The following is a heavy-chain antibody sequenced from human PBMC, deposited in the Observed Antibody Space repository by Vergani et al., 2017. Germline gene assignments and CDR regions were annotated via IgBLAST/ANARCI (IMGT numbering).Heavy chain of an antibody. D-gene: IGHD6-13*01. Sequence: QVQLVQSGAEVKKPGSSVKVSCKASGGTFSSSTISWVRQAPGQGLEWMGRIIPILGIANYAQKFQGRVTMTTDTSTSTAYMELRSLRSDDTAVYYCARERIAAAGYYYYYYGMDVWGQGTTVTVSS. CDR2: IIPILGIA. J-gene: IGHJ6*02. CDR3: ARERIAAAGYYYYYYGMDV. V-gene: IGHV1-69*02. CDR1: GGTFSSST.